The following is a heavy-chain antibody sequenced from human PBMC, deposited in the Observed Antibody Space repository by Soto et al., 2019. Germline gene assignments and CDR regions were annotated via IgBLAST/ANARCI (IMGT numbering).Heavy chain of an antibody. V-gene: IGHV3-49*03. CDR1: GFTFGDYA. CDR3: TRDHYGRGFSSGALDS. Sequence: GGSLRLSCSPSGFTFGDYAMNWFRQAPGKGLGWVGFIKSKAFGGTPEYAASVKGRFTISRDDSMSIAYLQMNSLKTDDTAVYYCTRDHYGRGFSSGALDSSGQGTSVTVSS. J-gene: IGHJ4*02. CDR2: IKSKAFGGTP. D-gene: IGHD5-18*01.